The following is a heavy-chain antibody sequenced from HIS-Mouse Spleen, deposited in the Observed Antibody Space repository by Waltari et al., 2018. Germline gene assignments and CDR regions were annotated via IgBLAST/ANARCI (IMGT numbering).Heavy chain of an antibody. Sequence: QVQLVESGGGVVQPGRSLRLSCAASGFTFSSYGMHWVRQAPGKGLEWLAVISYDGSNKYYADSVKGRFTISRDNSKNRLYLQMNSLRAEDTAVYYCEGVYGSGSYYFDYWGQGTLVTVSS. CDR1: GFTFSSYG. CDR2: ISYDGSNK. V-gene: IGHV3-30*03. J-gene: IGHJ4*02. CDR3: EGVYGSGSYYFDY. D-gene: IGHD3-10*01.